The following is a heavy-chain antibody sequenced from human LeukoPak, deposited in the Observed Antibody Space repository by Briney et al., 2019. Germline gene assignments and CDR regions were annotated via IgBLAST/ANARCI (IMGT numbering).Heavy chain of an antibody. CDR3: AREGGVGILTGYYRVTPIGYFDY. CDR1: GGSFSGYY. CDR2: IKHSGST. J-gene: IGHJ4*02. Sequence: SETLSLTCAVCGGSFSGYYWSWIRQPPGKGLEWIGEIKHSGSTNHNPSLKGRVPISVDTSKNQFSLRLSSVTAADTAVYYCAREGGVGILTGYYRVTPIGYFDYWGQGTLVTVSS. V-gene: IGHV4-34*01. D-gene: IGHD3-9*01.